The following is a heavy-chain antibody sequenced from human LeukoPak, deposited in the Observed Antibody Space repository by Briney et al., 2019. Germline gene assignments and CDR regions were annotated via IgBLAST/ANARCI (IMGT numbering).Heavy chain of an antibody. CDR1: GGTFSSYA. J-gene: IGHJ5*02. CDR3: ARASGDIVVVPAAIWFDP. CDR2: IIPIFGTA. D-gene: IGHD2-2*01. Sequence: SVKVSCKASGGTFSSYAISWVRQAPGQGLEWMGGIIPIFGTANYAQKFQGRVTITADESTSTAYMELSSLRSEDAAVYYCARASGDIVVVPAAIWFDPWGQGTLVTVSS. V-gene: IGHV1-69*13.